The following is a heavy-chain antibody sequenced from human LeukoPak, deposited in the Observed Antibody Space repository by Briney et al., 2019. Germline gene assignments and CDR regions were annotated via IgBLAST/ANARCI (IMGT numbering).Heavy chain of an antibody. J-gene: IGHJ4*02. CDR2: IYSGGST. V-gene: IGHV3-53*01. CDR1: GFTFSSYE. Sequence: PGGSLRLSCAASGFTFSSYEMNWVRQAPGKGLEWVSVIYSGGSTYYADSVKGRFTISRDNSKNTLYLQMNSLRAEDTAVYYCARDSRRAGIWYWGQGTLVTVSS. CDR3: ARDSRRAGIWY. D-gene: IGHD6-19*01.